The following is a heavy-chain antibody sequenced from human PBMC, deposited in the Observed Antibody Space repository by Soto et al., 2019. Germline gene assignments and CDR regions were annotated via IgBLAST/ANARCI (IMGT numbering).Heavy chain of an antibody. J-gene: IGHJ5*02. Sequence: QVQLVQSGAEVKKPGASVKVSCKASGYTFTSYDINWVRQATGQGLEWMGWMNPNSGNTDYAQKFQGRVTMTRNTSISTAYMKLSSLRSEDTAVYYCARERSAAGTGWFDPWGQGTLVTVSS. V-gene: IGHV1-8*01. CDR2: MNPNSGNT. CDR3: ARERSAAGTGWFDP. CDR1: GYTFTSYD. D-gene: IGHD6-13*01.